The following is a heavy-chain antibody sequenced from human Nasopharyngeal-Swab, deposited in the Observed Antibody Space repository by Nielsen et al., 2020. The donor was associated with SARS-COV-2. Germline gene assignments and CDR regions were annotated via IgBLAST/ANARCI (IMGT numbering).Heavy chain of an antibody. V-gene: IGHV4-59*13. Sequence: SETLSLTCTVSGGSISYYYWTWIRQPPGKGLEWIGYIYYSGSIHYNPSLKSRVTISLDTSKNQFSLRPSSLTAAGTAVYYCARGAEYSYGYYAFDIWGPGTMVTVSS. CDR2: IYYSGSI. J-gene: IGHJ3*02. CDR1: GGSISYYY. CDR3: ARGAEYSYGYYAFDI. D-gene: IGHD5-18*01.